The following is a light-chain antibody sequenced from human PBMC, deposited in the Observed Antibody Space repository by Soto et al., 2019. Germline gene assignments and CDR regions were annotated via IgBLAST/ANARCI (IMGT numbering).Light chain of an antibody. V-gene: IGKV1-5*03. CDR3: QHYNSYSEA. Sequence: DIQMTQSPSTLSASVGGRVSMTXXAIQSISRWLEWYXQRXGKAPKXXXYKASTLKSGVPSRFRGSGSGTEFTLTISSLQPDDFETYYCQHYNSYSEAFGQGTKVDIK. CDR1: QSISRW. J-gene: IGKJ1*01. CDR2: KAS.